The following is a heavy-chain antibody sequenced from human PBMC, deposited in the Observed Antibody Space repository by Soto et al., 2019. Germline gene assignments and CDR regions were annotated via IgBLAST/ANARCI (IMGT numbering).Heavy chain of an antibody. D-gene: IGHD3-10*01. Sequence: GGSLRLSCAASGFTFSYYYMSWIRQPPGKGLEWISYITSSGGTIYYADSVKGRFTISRDNAMNSLYLQMNGLRAEDTAVYYCARDPLHHGSTFDYWGQGTLVTVSS. J-gene: IGHJ4*02. CDR1: GFTFSYYY. V-gene: IGHV3-11*01. CDR3: ARDPLHHGSTFDY. CDR2: ITSSGGTI.